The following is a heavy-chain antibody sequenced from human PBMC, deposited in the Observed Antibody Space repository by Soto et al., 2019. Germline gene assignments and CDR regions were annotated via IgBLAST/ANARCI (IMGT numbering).Heavy chain of an antibody. CDR3: AKELGVLDAFDI. V-gene: IGHV3-30*18. Sequence: QVQLVESGGGVVQPGTSLRLSCAASGFTSSSFVIHWVRQAPGKGLEWLAVISSDGNNQYDADSVKGRFTISRYNSKKTLYLQVNSLRAEDTAVYFCAKELGVLDAFDIWGQGTMVTVS. CDR2: ISSDGNNQ. J-gene: IGHJ3*02. D-gene: IGHD1-26*01. CDR1: GFTSSSFV.